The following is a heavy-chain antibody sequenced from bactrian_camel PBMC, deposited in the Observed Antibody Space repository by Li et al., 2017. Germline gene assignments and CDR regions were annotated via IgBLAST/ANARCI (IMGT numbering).Heavy chain of an antibody. CDR2: VSTGTLGT. V-gene: IGHV3S54*01. Sequence: VQLVESGGGSVETGGSLSLSCIASGYRVDRDGCMGWFHQLPGKFRIEERVEIAIVSTGTLGTLYGDSVKGRFTASLDNKKTTLSLQMNSLKPEDSGMYICAAGRRIGSICRKENFGYWGQGTQVTVS. CDR1: GYRVDRDGC. D-gene: IGHD1*01. J-gene: IGHJ6*01. CDR3: AAGRRIGSICRKENFGY.